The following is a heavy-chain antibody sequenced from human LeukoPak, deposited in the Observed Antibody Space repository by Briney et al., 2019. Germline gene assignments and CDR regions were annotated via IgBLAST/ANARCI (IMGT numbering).Heavy chain of an antibody. D-gene: IGHD3-22*01. V-gene: IGHV3-23*01. J-gene: IGHJ4*02. CDR1: GFTFSSYA. Sequence: GASVRLSCAGSGFTFSSYAMSWVRQAPGKGLEWVSAISGSGGSTYYADSVKGRFTISRDNSKNTLYLQMNSLRAEDTAVYYCAKARIWDSSGLWFDYWGQGTLVTVSS. CDR2: ISGSGGST. CDR3: AKARIWDSSGLWFDY.